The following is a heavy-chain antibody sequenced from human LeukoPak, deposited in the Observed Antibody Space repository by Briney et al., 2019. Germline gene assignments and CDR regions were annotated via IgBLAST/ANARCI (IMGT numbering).Heavy chain of an antibody. CDR3: ARELELLEAFDI. Sequence: GSLRLSCAASGFTFSSYAMHWVRQAPGKGLEWVAVISYDGSNKYYADSVKGRFTISRDNSKNTLYLQMNSLRAEDTAVYYCARELELLEAFDIWGQGTMVTVSS. CDR2: ISYDGSNK. CDR1: GFTFSSYA. V-gene: IGHV3-30-3*01. J-gene: IGHJ3*02. D-gene: IGHD1-7*01.